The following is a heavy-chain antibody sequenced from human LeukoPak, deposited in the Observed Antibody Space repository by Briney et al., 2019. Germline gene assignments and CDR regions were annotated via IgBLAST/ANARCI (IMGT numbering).Heavy chain of an antibody. D-gene: IGHD1-7*01. CDR1: GDSVSSNSAA. J-gene: IGHJ4*02. CDR3: AREELRLGDY. V-gene: IGHV6-1*01. Sequence: SQTLSPTCAISGDSVSSNSAAWNWIRQSPSRGLEWLGRTYYRSKWYNEYALSVQSRITINPDTSKNQFSLQLNSATPEDTAVYYCAREELRLGDYWGQGTLVTVSS. CDR2: TYYRSKWYN.